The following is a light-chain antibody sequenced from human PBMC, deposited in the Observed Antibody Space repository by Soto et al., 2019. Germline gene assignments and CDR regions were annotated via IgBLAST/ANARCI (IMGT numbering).Light chain of an antibody. Sequence: IQMTQSASSLSASVGDRVTITCQASQNINNYLNWYQQKPGRAPKLLIYDASNLEAGVPSRFSGSGSGTEFTLTISSLQPDDFATYYCQQYNSYSAFGQGTKVDIK. CDR3: QQYNSYSA. J-gene: IGKJ1*01. V-gene: IGKV1-33*01. CDR1: QNINNY. CDR2: DAS.